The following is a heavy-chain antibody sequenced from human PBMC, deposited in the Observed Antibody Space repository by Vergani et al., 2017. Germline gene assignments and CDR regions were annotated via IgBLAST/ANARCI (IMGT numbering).Heavy chain of an antibody. CDR3: ARDYYSSSWPTLPGYDAFDI. CDR2: IYYSGST. V-gene: IGHV4-61*05. D-gene: IGHD6-13*01. J-gene: IGHJ3*02. CDR1: GGSISSSSYY. Sequence: QLQLQESGPGLVKPSETLSLTCTVSGGSISSSSYYWGWIRQPPGKGLEWIGYIYYSGSTNYNPSLKSRVTISVDTSKNQFSLKLSSVTAADTAVYYCARDYYSSSWPTLPGYDAFDIWGQGTMVTVSS.